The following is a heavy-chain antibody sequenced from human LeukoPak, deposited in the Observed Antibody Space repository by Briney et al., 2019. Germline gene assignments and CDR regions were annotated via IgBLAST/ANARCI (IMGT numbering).Heavy chain of an antibody. J-gene: IGHJ5*02. Sequence: GASVKVSCKASGYIFTSYFMHWVRQAPGQGLEWMGLINPSGGSTRYAQKFQGRVTMTRDMSTSTVHMELSSLRSEDTAVYYCARALPHRRLMDTTMEQHWFDPWGQGTLVTVSS. D-gene: IGHD5-18*01. V-gene: IGHV1-46*01. CDR1: GYIFTSYF. CDR3: ARALPHRRLMDTTMEQHWFDP. CDR2: INPSGGST.